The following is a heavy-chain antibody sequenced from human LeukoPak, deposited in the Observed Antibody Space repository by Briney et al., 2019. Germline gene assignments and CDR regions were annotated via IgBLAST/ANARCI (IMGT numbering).Heavy chain of an antibody. Sequence: GESLKISCKGSGYSFTSYWIGWVRQMPGKGLEWMGIIYPGDSDTRYSPSFQGQVTISADKSISTAYLQWSSLKASDTAMYYCASRMYAEYCSSTSCYLDYNWFDPWGQGTLVTVSS. D-gene: IGHD2-2*01. J-gene: IGHJ5*02. CDR3: ASRMYAEYCSSTSCYLDYNWFDP. CDR2: IYPGDSDT. V-gene: IGHV5-51*01. CDR1: GYSFTSYW.